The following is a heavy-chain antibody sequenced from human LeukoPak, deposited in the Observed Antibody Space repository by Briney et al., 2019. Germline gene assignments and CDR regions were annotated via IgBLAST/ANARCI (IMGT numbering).Heavy chain of an antibody. V-gene: IGHV3-11*04. J-gene: IGHJ4*02. CDR1: GFTFSDYY. Sequence: GGSLRLSCAASGFTFSDYYMSWVRQAPGKGLEWVSYISSSGSTIYYADSVKGRFTISRDNSKNTLYLQMNSLRAEDTAVYYCAKDPKNYSSGWYIWCYFDYWGQGTLVTVSS. D-gene: IGHD6-19*01. CDR2: ISSSGSTI. CDR3: AKDPKNYSSGWYIWCYFDY.